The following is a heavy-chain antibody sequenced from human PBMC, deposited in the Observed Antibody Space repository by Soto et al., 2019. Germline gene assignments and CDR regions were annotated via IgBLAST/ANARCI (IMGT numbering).Heavy chain of an antibody. Sequence: SETLSLTCTVSGGSISSGDYYWSWIRQPPGKGLEWIGYIYYSGSTYYNPSLKSRVTISVDTSKNQFSLKLSSVTAADTAVYYCARARWFGESYGMDVWGQGTTVTVSS. J-gene: IGHJ6*02. CDR1: GGSISSGDYY. CDR2: IYYSGST. D-gene: IGHD3-10*01. V-gene: IGHV4-30-4*01. CDR3: ARARWFGESYGMDV.